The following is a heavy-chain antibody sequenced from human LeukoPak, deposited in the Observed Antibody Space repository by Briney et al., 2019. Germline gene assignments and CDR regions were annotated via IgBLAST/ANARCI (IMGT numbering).Heavy chain of an antibody. D-gene: IGHD6-19*01. CDR2: IYYSGST. CDR1: GGSISSSSYY. Sequence: TSETLSLTCTVSGGSISSSSYYWGWIRQPPGKGLEWIGSIYYSGSTYYNPSLKSRVTISVDTSKNQFSLKLSSVTAADTAVYYCARSVAGNFDYWGQGTLVTVSS. J-gene: IGHJ4*02. CDR3: ARSVAGNFDY. V-gene: IGHV4-39*07.